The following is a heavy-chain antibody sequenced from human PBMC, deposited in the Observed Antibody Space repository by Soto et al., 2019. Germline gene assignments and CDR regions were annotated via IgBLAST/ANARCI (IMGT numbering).Heavy chain of an antibody. CDR1: GFSLSTTGEG. V-gene: IGHV2-5*01. Sequence: QITLKEAGPTLVKPTQTLTLTCTFSGFSLSTTGEGVFWIRQPPGKAPEWLALVHWNDDKRYSPSLRPRLTIRKDTSRYQVVETLTNLDPVDTGTYYCAHIRLGDTSPDYNGLDVWAQRTTVIVSS. CDR3: AHIRLGDTSPDYNGLDV. J-gene: IGHJ6*02. CDR2: VHWNDDK. D-gene: IGHD3-3*01.